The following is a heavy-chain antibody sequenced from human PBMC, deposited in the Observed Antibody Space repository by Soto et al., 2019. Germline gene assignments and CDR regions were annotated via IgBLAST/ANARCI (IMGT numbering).Heavy chain of an antibody. Sequence: GAAVTVSCKASGYSFTSYGLSWLRQAPRQGLEWMGWISAYNGKTNYEQKLQGRVTMTTDTSTSTAYMELRSLRSDDTAVYYCARVTGYSSGLGAFDIWGQGKMVTV. CDR2: ISAYNGKT. D-gene: IGHD6-19*01. CDR3: ARVTGYSSGLGAFDI. J-gene: IGHJ3*02. CDR1: GYSFTSYG. V-gene: IGHV1-18*04.